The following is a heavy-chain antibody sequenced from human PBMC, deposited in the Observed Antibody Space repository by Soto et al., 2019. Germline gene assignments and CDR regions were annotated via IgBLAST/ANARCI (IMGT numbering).Heavy chain of an antibody. Sequence: VQLVESGGGLVQPGGSLRLSCAVSGFTFSNYWMSWVSQAPGKGLEWVANIKKDGSEKYYVDSVKGRFIISRDNGKKSLYLQMNDLRAEDTAVYYCAAILGMDVWGQGTTVTVSS. J-gene: IGHJ6*02. V-gene: IGHV3-7*05. CDR1: GFTFSNYW. D-gene: IGHD3-3*02. CDR3: AAILGMDV. CDR2: IKKDGSEK.